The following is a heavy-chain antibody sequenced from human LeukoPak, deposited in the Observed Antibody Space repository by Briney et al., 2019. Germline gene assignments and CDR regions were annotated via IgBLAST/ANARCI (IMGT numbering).Heavy chain of an antibody. D-gene: IGHD2-8*01. CDR3: ARGAVIGFMLNWFDP. CDR1: GGSFSGYY. CDR2: INHSGST. Sequence: PSETLSLTCAVYGGSFSGYYWSWIRQPPGKGLEWIGEINHSGSTNYNPSLKSRVTISVDTSKNQFSLKLSSVTAADTAVYYCARGAVIGFMLNWFDPWGQGTLVTVSS. V-gene: IGHV4-34*01. J-gene: IGHJ5*02.